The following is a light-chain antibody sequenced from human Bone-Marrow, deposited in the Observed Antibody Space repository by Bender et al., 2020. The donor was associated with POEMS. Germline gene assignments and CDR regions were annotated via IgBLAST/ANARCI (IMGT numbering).Light chain of an antibody. CDR2: SSH. J-gene: IGLJ3*02. Sequence: QSVLTQPPSASGTPGQRVTISCSGGSSNIGAHAVNWYQHLPGTAPKLLIYSSHRRPSEVPDRCSGSRSGTSASLAISRLQSEDEAGYCCAFWNDSINGWMFGGGTKLT. CDR1: SSNIGAHA. CDR3: AFWNDSINGWM. V-gene: IGLV1-44*01.